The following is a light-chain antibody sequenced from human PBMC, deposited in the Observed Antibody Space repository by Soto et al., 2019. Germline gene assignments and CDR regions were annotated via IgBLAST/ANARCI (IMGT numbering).Light chain of an antibody. CDR1: QTVTSNY. CDR2: GAS. V-gene: IGKV3-20*01. CDR3: QQYGISPTT. J-gene: IGKJ1*01. Sequence: EIVLTQSPGTLSSSPGERATLYCRASQTVTSNYLAWYQQKPGQAPRLLFFGASIRATGVPDRFSGSGSGTDFTLTISRLEPEDSAVYHCQQYGISPTTFGQGTKVDIK.